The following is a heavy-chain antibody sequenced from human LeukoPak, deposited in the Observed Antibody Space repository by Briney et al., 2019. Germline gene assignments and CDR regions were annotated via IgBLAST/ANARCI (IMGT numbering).Heavy chain of an antibody. V-gene: IGHV3-23*01. D-gene: IGHD2-2*02. CDR1: GFRFSSYA. Sequence: GGSLRLSCAASGFRFSSYAMSWVRQAPGKGLEWVSAISGSGVSTYYADSVKGRFTISRDNSKNTLYLQMNSLRAEDTAVYYCASSPPLAEYRLLYDYWGQGTLVTVSS. CDR2: ISGSGVST. J-gene: IGHJ4*02. CDR3: ASSPPLAEYRLLYDY.